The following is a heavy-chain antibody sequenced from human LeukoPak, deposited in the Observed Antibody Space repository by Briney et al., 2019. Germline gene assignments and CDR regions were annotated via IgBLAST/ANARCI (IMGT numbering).Heavy chain of an antibody. CDR3: ARDQFSLTY. D-gene: IGHD2-21*02. Sequence: PGGSLRLSCAASGFTVSNYYMSWVRQAPGKGLEWVSVIYNGGDTYYADSVKGRFIISRDNSKNMLYLQMNSLRVEDTAVYHCARDQFSLTYWGQGTLVTVSS. CDR2: IYNGGDT. J-gene: IGHJ4*02. CDR1: GFTVSNYY. V-gene: IGHV3-66*01.